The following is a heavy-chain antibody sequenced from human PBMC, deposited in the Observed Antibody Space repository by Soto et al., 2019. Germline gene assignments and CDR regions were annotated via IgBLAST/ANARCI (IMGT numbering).Heavy chain of an antibody. Sequence: ASVKVSCKASGYTFTSYGISWVRQAPGQGLEWMGWISAYNGNTNYAQKLQGRVTMTTDTSTSTAYMELRSLRSDDTAVYYCARDAYYDFWSGYYLFDYWGQGTLVTVSS. J-gene: IGHJ4*02. CDR3: ARDAYYDFWSGYYLFDY. V-gene: IGHV1-18*01. CDR2: ISAYNGNT. D-gene: IGHD3-3*01. CDR1: GYTFTSYG.